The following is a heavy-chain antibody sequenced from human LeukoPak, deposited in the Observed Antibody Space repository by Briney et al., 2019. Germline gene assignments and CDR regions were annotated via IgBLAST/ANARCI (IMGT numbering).Heavy chain of an antibody. CDR3: ARAGSRFLEWLLFSWFDP. CDR2: ISAYNGNT. J-gene: IGHJ5*02. V-gene: IGHV1-18*01. CDR1: GYTFTSYG. D-gene: IGHD3-3*01. Sequence: GASVKVFCKASGYTFTSYGISWVRQAPGQGLEWMGWISAYNGNTDYAQKLQGRVTMTTDTSTSTAYMELRSLRSDDTAVYYCARAGSRFLEWLLFSWFDPWGQGTLVTVSS.